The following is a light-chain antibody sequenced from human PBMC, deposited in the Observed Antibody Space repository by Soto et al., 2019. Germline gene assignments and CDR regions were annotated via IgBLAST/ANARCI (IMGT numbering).Light chain of an antibody. CDR1: SSNIGAGYD. CDR2: GNS. J-gene: IGLJ2*01. V-gene: IGLV1-40*01. Sequence: QSVLTQPPSVSGAPGQRVTISCTGSSSNIGAGYDVHWYQQLPGTAPKLLIYGNSNRPSGVPDRFSGSKSGTSASLAITGLQAEDEADYYCQSDKVFGGGTKLTV. CDR3: QSDKV.